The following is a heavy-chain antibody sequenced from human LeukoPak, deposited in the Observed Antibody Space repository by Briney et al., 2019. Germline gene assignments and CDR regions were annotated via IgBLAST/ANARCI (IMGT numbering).Heavy chain of an antibody. D-gene: IGHD3-10*01. J-gene: IGHJ4*02. CDR3: ARNYGSGTYVGN. V-gene: IGHV3-33*01. CDR1: GFTFNIFG. CDR2: IWSDGSKK. Sequence: GGSLRLSCAASGFTFNIFGMHWVRQAPGKGLEWVAVIWSDGSKKYYADSVRGRFTITRDDSKSTLFLQMSSLRVEDTAVYYCARNYGSGTYVGNWGQGTLVTVSS.